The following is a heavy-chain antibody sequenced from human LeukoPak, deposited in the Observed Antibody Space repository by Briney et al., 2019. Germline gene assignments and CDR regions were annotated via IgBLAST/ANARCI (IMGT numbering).Heavy chain of an antibody. CDR1: SGSFSDQY. Sequence: SETLSLTCAVYSGSFSDQYWSWIRQPPGKGLEWIGYIYYSGSTNYNPSLKSRVTILLDTSKNQFSLRLSSVTAADTAVYYCARHRPTTVTTVGYYFDYWGQGTLVTVSS. CDR3: ARHRPTTVTTVGYYFDY. CDR2: IYYSGST. J-gene: IGHJ4*02. D-gene: IGHD4-17*01. V-gene: IGHV4-59*08.